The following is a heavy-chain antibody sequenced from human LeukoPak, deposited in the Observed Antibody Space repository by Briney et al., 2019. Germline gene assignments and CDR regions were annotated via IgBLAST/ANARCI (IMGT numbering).Heavy chain of an antibody. CDR1: GGSVSSGNYY. CDR2: IYYSGST. V-gene: IGHV4-61*01. J-gene: IGHJ4*02. D-gene: IGHD5-18*01. Sequence: PSETLSLTCSVSGGSVSSGNYYWSWIRQPPGKGLEWIGNIYYSGSTKYNASLRSRVTISADTSKNQFSLKLSSVTAADTAVYYCARDQGDTAMNFWGQGTLVTVPS. CDR3: ARDQGDTAMNF.